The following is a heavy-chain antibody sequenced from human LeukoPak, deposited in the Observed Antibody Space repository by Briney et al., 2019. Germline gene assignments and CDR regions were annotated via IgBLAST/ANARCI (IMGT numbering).Heavy chain of an antibody. CDR2: INHSGST. J-gene: IGHJ4*02. D-gene: IGHD6-13*01. V-gene: IGHV4-34*01. CDR1: GGSFSGYY. CDR3: ARAEKGDSSSWYFDY. Sequence: SETLSLTCAVYGGSFSGYYWSWIRQPPGKGLEWIGEINHSGSTNYNPSLKSRVTISVDTSKNQFSLKLSSVTAADTAVYYCARAEKGDSSSWYFDYWGEGTLVTVSS.